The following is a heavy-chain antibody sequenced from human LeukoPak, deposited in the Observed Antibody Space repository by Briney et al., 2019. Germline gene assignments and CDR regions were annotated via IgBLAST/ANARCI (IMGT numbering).Heavy chain of an antibody. J-gene: IGHJ4*02. CDR3: AREGYCGSTRCLDY. D-gene: IGHD2-2*01. CDR1: GFTFSSYA. V-gene: IGHV3-23*01. Sequence: GGSLRLSCAASGFTFSSYAVSWVRQAPGKGLEWVSAISGSGDSTYYADSVKGRFTISRDNSKNTLYLQMNSLRAEDTAVYYCAREGYCGSTRCLDYWGQGTLVTVSS. CDR2: ISGSGDST.